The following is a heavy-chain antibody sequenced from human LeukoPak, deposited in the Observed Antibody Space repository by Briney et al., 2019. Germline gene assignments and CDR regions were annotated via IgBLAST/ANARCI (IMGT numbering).Heavy chain of an antibody. D-gene: IGHD2-21*02. Sequence: GGSLRLSCAASGFTFSSYGMHWVRQAPGKGLEWVAVISYDGSNKYYADSVKGRFTISRDNSKNTLYLQMNSLRAEDTAVYYCAREVVVVTTMYAFDIWGQGTMVTVSS. J-gene: IGHJ3*02. CDR1: GFTFSSYG. V-gene: IGHV3-30*03. CDR3: AREVVVVTTMYAFDI. CDR2: ISYDGSNK.